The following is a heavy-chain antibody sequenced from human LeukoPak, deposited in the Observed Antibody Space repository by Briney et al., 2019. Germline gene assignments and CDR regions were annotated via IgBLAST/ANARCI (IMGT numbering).Heavy chain of an antibody. V-gene: IGHV3-48*03. D-gene: IGHD3-10*01. CDR2: ISSSGLSI. CDR3: ARDATGITMVRGVIWFDP. CDR1: GFIFSNYE. Sequence: GGSLRLSCAASGFIFSNYEMNWVRQAPGKGLEWVSFISSSGLSIYYADSVKGRFTISRDNAKNPLYLQMNSLRAEDTAVYYCARDATGITMVRGVIWFDPWGQGTLVTVSS. J-gene: IGHJ5*02.